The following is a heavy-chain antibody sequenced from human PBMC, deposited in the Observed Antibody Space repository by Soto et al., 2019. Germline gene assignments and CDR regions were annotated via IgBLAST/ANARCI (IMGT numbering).Heavy chain of an antibody. D-gene: IGHD2-2*01. CDR2: IYRGGNT. J-gene: IGHJ4*02. CDR1: GLTVSTNY. V-gene: IGHV3-53*01. CDR3: ASVGYCSTTNCPPA. Sequence: HPGGSLRLSCAASGLTVSTNYMTWVRQAPGKGLEWVSVIYRGGNTYHADSVQGRFSISRDNSKNTVDLQMNNLRAKDTAMYYCASVGYCSTTNCPPAWGQGTLVTVSS.